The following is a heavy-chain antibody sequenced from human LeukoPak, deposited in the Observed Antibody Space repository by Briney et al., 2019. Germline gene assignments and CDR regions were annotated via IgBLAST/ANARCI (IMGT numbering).Heavy chain of an antibody. V-gene: IGHV4-38-2*02. CDR2: INHYGDT. J-gene: IGHJ4*02. CDR1: AFSNFYW. CDR3: ARAWRNAAWYFDY. Sequence: SETLSLTCTVSAFSNFYWWAWIRPSPGTGLQWMGTINHYGDTFYNASLKRRLSVSLDTSKKQFFLKLTSMAAADTAVYYCARAWRNAAWYFDYWGQGILVTVSS. D-gene: IGHD6-13*01.